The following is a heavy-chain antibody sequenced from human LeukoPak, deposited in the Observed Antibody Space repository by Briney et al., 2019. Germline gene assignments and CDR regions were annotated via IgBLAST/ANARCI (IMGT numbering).Heavy chain of an antibody. CDR2: ISYDGSNK. J-gene: IGHJ3*02. CDR3: ARGSSLSGAFDI. Sequence: GGSLRLSCAASGFTFSSYAMHWVRQAPGKGLEWVAVISYDGSNKYYAGSVKGRFTISRDNSKNTPYLQMNSLRAEDTAVYYCARGSSLSGAFDIWGQGTMVTVSS. V-gene: IGHV3-30-3*01. D-gene: IGHD2-15*01. CDR1: GFTFSSYA.